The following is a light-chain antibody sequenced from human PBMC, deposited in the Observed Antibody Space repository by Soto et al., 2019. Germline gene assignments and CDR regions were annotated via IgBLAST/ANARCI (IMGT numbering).Light chain of an antibody. CDR1: SSNIGALYD. Sequence: QPVLTQPPSVSGAPGQRVTISCTGSSSNIGALYDVNWYQQLPGTAPKLLIYDNNNRPSGVPDRFSGSKSGTSASLAITGLQAEDEADYYCQSYANSLSGHVVFGGGTKLTVL. J-gene: IGLJ2*01. V-gene: IGLV1-40*01. CDR3: QSYANSLSGHVV. CDR2: DNN.